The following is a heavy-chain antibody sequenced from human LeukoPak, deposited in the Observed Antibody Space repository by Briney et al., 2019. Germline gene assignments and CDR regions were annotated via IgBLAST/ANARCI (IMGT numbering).Heavy chain of an antibody. CDR3: STDSRLLMY. CDR2: ISGSGSDI. J-gene: IGHJ4*01. D-gene: IGHD2-8*01. CDR1: GFSFSDSY. Sequence: GGSLRLSCVVSGFSFSDSYMTWIRQTLGKGLEWLAYISGSGSDIYYADSVKGRFTISRDNAKNSLYLQMNSLRPEDTALYYCSTDSRLLMYWGHGTLVTVSS. V-gene: IGHV3-11*01.